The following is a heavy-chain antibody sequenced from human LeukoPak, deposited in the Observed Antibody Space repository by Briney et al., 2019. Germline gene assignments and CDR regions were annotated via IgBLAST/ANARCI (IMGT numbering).Heavy chain of an antibody. D-gene: IGHD3-3*01. Sequence: SQTLSLTCTVSGGSISSGSYYWSWIRQPAGKGLEWIGRIYTSGSTNYNPSLKSRVTISVDTSKNQFSLKLSSVTAADTAVYYCARDFWSGLRVCAFDIWGQGTMVTVSS. CDR1: GGSISSGSYY. V-gene: IGHV4-61*02. CDR3: ARDFWSGLRVCAFDI. J-gene: IGHJ3*02. CDR2: IYTSGST.